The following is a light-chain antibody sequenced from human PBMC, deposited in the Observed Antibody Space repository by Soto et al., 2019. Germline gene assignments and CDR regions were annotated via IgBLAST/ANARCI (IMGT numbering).Light chain of an antibody. CDR2: AAS. Sequence: DIQMTQSPSSLSASVGDRVTITCRASQGISNYLAWYQQKPGKVPKLLIYAASTLQTGVPSRFSGSGSGTDFTLTISSLQPEDVATYYCQQYGSSLLWTFGQGTKVEIK. J-gene: IGKJ1*01. CDR1: QGISNY. V-gene: IGKV1-27*01. CDR3: QQYGSSLLWT.